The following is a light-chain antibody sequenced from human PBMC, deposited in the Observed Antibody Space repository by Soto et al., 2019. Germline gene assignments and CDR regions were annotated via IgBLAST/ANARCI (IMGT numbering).Light chain of an antibody. CDR3: QKYTNVPA. V-gene: IGKV1-27*01. Sequence: DIQMTQSPSSLSASVGDRVTITCRASQGISNYLVWYEQIPGKVPKLLISAASTLQSGVPSRFSGSGSGTDFTLTISSLQPEDVATYYCQKYTNVPAFGGWTKVEIK. CDR2: AAS. CDR1: QGISNY. J-gene: IGKJ4*01.